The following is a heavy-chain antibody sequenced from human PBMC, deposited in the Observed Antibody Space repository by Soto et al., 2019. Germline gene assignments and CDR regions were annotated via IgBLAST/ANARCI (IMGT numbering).Heavy chain of an antibody. J-gene: IGHJ6*02. CDR1: GFTFSNAW. CDR2: IKSKTDGGTT. D-gene: IGHD3-10*01. Sequence: GGSLRLSCVASGFTFSNAWMNWVLQAPGKGLEWVGRIKSKTDGGTTDYAAPVKGRFTISRDDSKNTLYLQMNSLKTEDTAVYYCTTDRMVRGVINTRKTYYYYGMDVWGQGTTVTVSS. CDR3: TTDRMVRGVINTRKTYYYYGMDV. V-gene: IGHV3-15*07.